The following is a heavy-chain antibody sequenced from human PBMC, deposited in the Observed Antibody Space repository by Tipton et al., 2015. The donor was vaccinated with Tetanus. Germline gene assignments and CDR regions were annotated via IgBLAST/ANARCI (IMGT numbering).Heavy chain of an antibody. CDR1: GGSFSGYY. Sequence: TLSLTCAVYGGSFSGYYWSWIRQPPGKGLEWIGEINHSGSTNYNPSLKSRVTISVDPSKNQFSLKLSSVTAADTAVYYCARNTVAGTVTFDYWGQGTLVTVSS. V-gene: IGHV4-34*01. J-gene: IGHJ4*02. D-gene: IGHD6-19*01. CDR3: ARNTVAGTVTFDY. CDR2: INHSGST.